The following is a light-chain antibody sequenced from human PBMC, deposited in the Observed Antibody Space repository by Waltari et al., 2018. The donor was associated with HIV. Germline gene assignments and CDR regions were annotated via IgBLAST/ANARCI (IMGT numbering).Light chain of an antibody. CDR1: QTISKF. CDR2: SAS. V-gene: IGKV1-39*01. Sequence: DIQMTQSPSSLSASVGDRVVVTCRTNQTISKFLNWYQHKPVKAPNLLISSASNLHGGVPSRFGGSGSGTDFALTITSLQPEDFALYFCQQTYSAPWTFGQGTKIDIK. J-gene: IGKJ1*01. CDR3: QQTYSAPWT.